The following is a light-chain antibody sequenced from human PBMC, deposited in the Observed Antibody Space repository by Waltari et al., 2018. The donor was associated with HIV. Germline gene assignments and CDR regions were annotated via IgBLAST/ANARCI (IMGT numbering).Light chain of an antibody. CDR1: SSDVGGYNY. J-gene: IGLJ3*02. Sequence: QSALTQPASVSGSPRQSITISCTGTSSDVGGYNYSTLYQQHPGKSPKLMIYEVTNRPSGVSNRFSGSKSGNTASLTISGLQAEDEADYYCNSYTISSTLGVFGGGTKLTVL. CDR2: EVT. CDR3: NSYTISSTLGV. V-gene: IGLV2-14*01.